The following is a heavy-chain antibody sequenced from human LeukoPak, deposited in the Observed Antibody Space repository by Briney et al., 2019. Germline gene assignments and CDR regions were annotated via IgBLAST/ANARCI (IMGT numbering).Heavy chain of an antibody. CDR1: ACCITTYW. D-gene: IGHD6-19*01. V-gene: IGHV5-51*01. Sequence: AEALQISSKASACCITTYWIAWVRQLPGRGLQWMGTIYPSGSNTRYSPSFQGQVTISADKSISTAYLQWSSLKASDTAMYYCARRPYSSAWDYFDYWGQGTLVTVSS. CDR2: IYPSGSNT. J-gene: IGHJ4*02. CDR3: ARRPYSSAWDYFDY.